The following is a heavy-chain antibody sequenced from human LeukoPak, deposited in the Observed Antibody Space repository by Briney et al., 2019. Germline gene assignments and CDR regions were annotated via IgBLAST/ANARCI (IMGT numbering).Heavy chain of an antibody. Sequence: ASVKVSCKASGYTFTAYYMHWVRQVPGQGLEWMGWINPSSGGTNYAQKFQGRVIMTRDTSISTAYMELSRLRSDDTAVYYCASPSNYGSGSQLNYWGQGTLVTVSS. J-gene: IGHJ4*02. D-gene: IGHD3-10*01. CDR1: GYTFTAYY. CDR2: INPSSGGT. V-gene: IGHV1-2*02. CDR3: ASPSNYGSGSQLNY.